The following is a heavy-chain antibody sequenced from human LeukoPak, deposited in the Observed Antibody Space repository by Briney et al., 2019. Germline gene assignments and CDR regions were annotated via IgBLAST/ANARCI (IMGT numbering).Heavy chain of an antibody. CDR2: IRGGGRDT. D-gene: IGHD4/OR15-4a*01. CDR1: GFTFSSYA. V-gene: IGHV3-23*01. CDR3: AKNRGANYYNYYMDV. Sequence: GGSLRLSCAASGFTFSSYAMSWVRQARGKGLEWLSTIRGGGRDTFYADSVKGRFTVPRDNSKNTLYLQMSSLRAEDTAVYFCAKNRGANYYNYYMDVWGKGTTVTVSS. J-gene: IGHJ6*03.